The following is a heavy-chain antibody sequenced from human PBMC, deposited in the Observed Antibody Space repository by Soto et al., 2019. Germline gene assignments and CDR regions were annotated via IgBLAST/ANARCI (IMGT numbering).Heavy chain of an antibody. CDR2: INPDAGAT. Sequence: QVQLVQSGAEVKKPGASVTVSCKASAYSFTTYHIHWVRQAPGQGLEWMGLINPDAGATNYAQRFQGRLRLTRDKSTSTVYMELRSLTFADTAVYYCARGDIVLVPASEGNWFDPWGQGTLVTVSS. V-gene: IGHV1-46*01. J-gene: IGHJ5*02. CDR3: ARGDIVLVPASEGNWFDP. D-gene: IGHD2-2*01. CDR1: AYSFTTYH.